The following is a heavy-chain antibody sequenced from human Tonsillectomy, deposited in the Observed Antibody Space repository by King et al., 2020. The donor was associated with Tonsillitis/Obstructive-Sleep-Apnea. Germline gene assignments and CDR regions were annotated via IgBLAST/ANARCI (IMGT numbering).Heavy chain of an antibody. CDR3: ARAPLRWYFDY. CDR1: GYVFNSYG. J-gene: IGHJ4*02. CDR2: ISAFNGNT. D-gene: IGHD4-23*01. V-gene: IGHV1-18*01. Sequence: QLVQSGAEVKKPGASVKVSCRASGYVFNSYGITWVRQAPGQGLEWMGWISAFNGNTNHAQKLQGRVTMTTDTSTSTVSMELRSLRPDDTAVYYCARAPLRWYFDYWGQGTLVTVSS.